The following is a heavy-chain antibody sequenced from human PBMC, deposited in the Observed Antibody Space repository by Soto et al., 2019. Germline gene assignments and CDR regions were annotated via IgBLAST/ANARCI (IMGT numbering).Heavy chain of an antibody. D-gene: IGHD3-10*01. J-gene: IGHJ4*02. CDR1: GGSISSGGYY. Sequence: QVQLQESGPGLVKPSQTLSLTCTVSGGSISSGGYYWSWIRQHPGKGLEWIGYIYYSGSTYYNPSLKSRVTISVDTSKNPSSMKLSSVTSADTAVYYCARWSERGVPKYNVDYWGQGTLVTVSS. CDR2: IYYSGST. CDR3: ARWSERGVPKYNVDY. V-gene: IGHV4-31*03.